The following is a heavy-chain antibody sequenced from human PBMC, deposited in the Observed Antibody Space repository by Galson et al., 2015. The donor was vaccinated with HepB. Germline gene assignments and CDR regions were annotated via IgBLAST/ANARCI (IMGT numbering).Heavy chain of an antibody. CDR2: IYPGDSDT. CDR1: GYQFPKYW. CDR3: ARRFGADSSTWSFDS. V-gene: IGHV5-51*01. Sequence: QSGAEVTKPGESLKILCKGSGYQFPKYWIAWVRQMPGKGLEWMGIIYPGDSDTRHSPSFQGRVTMSADKSISTTYLQWSSLEASDTGIYYRARRFGADSSTWSFDSWGQGTRVTVSS. D-gene: IGHD6-13*01. J-gene: IGHJ5*01.